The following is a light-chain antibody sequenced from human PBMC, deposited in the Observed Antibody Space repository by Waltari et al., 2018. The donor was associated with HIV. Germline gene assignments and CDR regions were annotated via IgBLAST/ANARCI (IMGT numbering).Light chain of an antibody. CDR1: QDIADH. CDR3: QQHKTYPLT. CDR2: DAS. V-gene: IGKV1-16*02. Sequence: DIQMTMSPSSLSAFVEDRVTTPCRTSQDIADHLAWFQQKPGKAPKSLVFDASSLQNGVPSKFSGSGSGTDFTLTISTLQPEDFATYYCQQHKTYPLTFGGGTKVEI. J-gene: IGKJ4*01.